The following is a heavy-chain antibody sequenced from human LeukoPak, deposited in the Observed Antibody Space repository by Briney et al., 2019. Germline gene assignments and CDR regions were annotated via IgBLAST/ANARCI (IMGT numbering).Heavy chain of an antibody. D-gene: IGHD5-18*01. CDR3: ARGRRIQLWLDSEYYFDY. V-gene: IGHV3-53*01. CDR1: GFTVSSNY. Sequence: GGSLRLSCAASGFTVSSNYMSWVRQAPGKGLEWVSVIYSGGSTYYADSVKGRFTISRDNSKNTLYLQMNSLRAEDTAVYYCARGRRIQLWLDSEYYFDYWGQGTLVTVSS. J-gene: IGHJ4*02. CDR2: IYSGGST.